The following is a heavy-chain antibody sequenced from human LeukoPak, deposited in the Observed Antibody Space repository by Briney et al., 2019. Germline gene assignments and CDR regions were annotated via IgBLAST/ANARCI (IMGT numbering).Heavy chain of an antibody. Sequence: GSLRLSCVASGFTFSSYAMNWVRQAPGKGLEWVSHISTGSTMIYYADSVKGRFAISRDNAKNSLYLQMDSLRAEDTAIYYCARGLGLEDSWGQGTLVTVSS. CDR1: GFTFSSYA. CDR2: ISTGSTMI. CDR3: ARGLGLEDS. J-gene: IGHJ4*02. D-gene: IGHD3-3*01. V-gene: IGHV3-48*01.